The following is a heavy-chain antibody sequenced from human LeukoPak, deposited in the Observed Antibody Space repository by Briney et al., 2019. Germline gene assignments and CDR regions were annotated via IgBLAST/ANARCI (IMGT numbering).Heavy chain of an antibody. J-gene: IGHJ3*02. CDR1: GFTFSSYA. Sequence: GGSLRLSCAASGFTFSSYAMSWVRQAPGKGLEWVSAISGSGGSTYYADSVKGRFTISRDNSKNTLYLQMNSLRAEDTAVYYCAKEIVATILEANSDAFDIWGQGTMVTVSS. D-gene: IGHD5-12*01. CDR2: ISGSGGST. CDR3: AKEIVATILEANSDAFDI. V-gene: IGHV3-23*01.